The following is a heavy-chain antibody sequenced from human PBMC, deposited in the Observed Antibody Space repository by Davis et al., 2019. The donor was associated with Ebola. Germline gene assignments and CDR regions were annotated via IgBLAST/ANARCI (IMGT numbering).Heavy chain of an antibody. CDR1: GYSISSGYY. CDR3: ATRRLTFEAIDY. CDR2: IYHSGST. D-gene: IGHD3-9*01. V-gene: IGHV4-38-2*02. J-gene: IGHJ4*02. Sequence: MPSETLSLTCTVSGYSISSGYYWGWIRQPPGKGLEWIGSIYHSGSTYYNPSLKSRVTISVDTSKNQFSLKLTSVSAADTAVYYCATRRLTFEAIDYWGQGTLVTVSS.